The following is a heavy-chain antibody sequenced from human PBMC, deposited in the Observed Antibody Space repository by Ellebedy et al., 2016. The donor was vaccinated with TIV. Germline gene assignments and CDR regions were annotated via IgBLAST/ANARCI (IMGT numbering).Heavy chain of an antibody. CDR1: GFTFSSYA. D-gene: IGHD3-10*02. CDR2: IRSKPNNYAT. Sequence: GESLKISXAASGFTFSSYAIHWVRQASGKGLEWVGRIRSKPNNYATAYAASVKGRFTVSRDDSKNTAYLQMNSLKTDDTAVYYCTGLSDVQRWGQGTLVTVSS. J-gene: IGHJ4*02. V-gene: IGHV3-73*01. CDR3: TGLSDVQR.